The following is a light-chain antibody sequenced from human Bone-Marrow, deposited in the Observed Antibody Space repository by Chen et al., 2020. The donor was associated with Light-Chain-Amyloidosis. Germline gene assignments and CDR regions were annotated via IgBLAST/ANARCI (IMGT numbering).Light chain of an antibody. CDR2: WAS. Sequence: DIVMTQSPDSLALSLGERATIPCKSSQNLFYHSNNKDYLAWYQQKAGQPPKLLMKWASSRQSGVPDRFSGSGSGTDFTLTISSLQSEDVAVYYCQQYYSVPFTFGPGTKVEIK. CDR1: QNLFYHSNNKDY. CDR3: QQYYSVPFT. J-gene: IGKJ3*01. V-gene: IGKV4-1*01.